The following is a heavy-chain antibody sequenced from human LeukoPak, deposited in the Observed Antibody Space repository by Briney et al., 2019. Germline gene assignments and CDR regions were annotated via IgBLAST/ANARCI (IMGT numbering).Heavy chain of an antibody. CDR3: ARGVLWFGAGGNWFDP. CDR1: GYTFTSYG. Sequence: GASVKVSCKASGYTFTSYGISWVRQAPGQGLEWMGWISAYNGNTNYAQKLQGRVTMTTDTCTSTAYMELRSLRSDDTAVYYCARGVLWFGAGGNWFDPWGQGTLVTVSS. D-gene: IGHD3-10*01. V-gene: IGHV1-18*04. J-gene: IGHJ5*02. CDR2: ISAYNGNT.